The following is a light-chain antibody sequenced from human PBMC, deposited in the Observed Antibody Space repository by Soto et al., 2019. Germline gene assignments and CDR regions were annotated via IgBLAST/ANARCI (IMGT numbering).Light chain of an antibody. CDR2: DAS. CDR1: QSVSSS. CDR3: QQRRDWPLT. J-gene: IGKJ4*01. Sequence: EIVLTQSPVTLSLSPGERATLSCRASQSVSSSLAWYQQKPGQAPRLLIYDASNRATGIPARFSGSGSGTDFTLTIRSLEPEDFAVYYCQQRRDWPLTFGGGTKVEIK. V-gene: IGKV3-11*01.